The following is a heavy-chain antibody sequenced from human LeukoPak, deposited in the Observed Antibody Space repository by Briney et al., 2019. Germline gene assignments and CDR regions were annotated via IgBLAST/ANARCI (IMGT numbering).Heavy chain of an antibody. Sequence: ASVKVSCKASGGTFSSYPFTWVRQAPGQGLEWMGEITPIFGAANYAQTFKGRVTITADESTSTVFMELSSLRSDDTAFYYCARNSRVASTSGLDYWGQGTLVTVSS. D-gene: IGHD4-23*01. CDR2: ITPIFGAA. V-gene: IGHV1-69*13. CDR3: ARNSRVASTSGLDY. J-gene: IGHJ4*02. CDR1: GGTFSSYP.